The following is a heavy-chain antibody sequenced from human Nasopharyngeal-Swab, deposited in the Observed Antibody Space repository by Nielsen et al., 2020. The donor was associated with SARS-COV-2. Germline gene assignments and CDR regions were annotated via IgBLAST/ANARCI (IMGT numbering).Heavy chain of an antibody. Sequence: SETLSLTCTVSGGSISSYYWSWIRQPPGKGLEWIGYIYYSGSTNYNPSLKSRVTISVDTSKNQFSLKLSSVTAADTAVYYCARDRPEDTPFDYWGQGTLVTVSS. CDR1: GGSISSYY. V-gene: IGHV4-59*12. J-gene: IGHJ4*02. D-gene: IGHD2-15*01. CDR2: IYYSGST. CDR3: ARDRPEDTPFDY.